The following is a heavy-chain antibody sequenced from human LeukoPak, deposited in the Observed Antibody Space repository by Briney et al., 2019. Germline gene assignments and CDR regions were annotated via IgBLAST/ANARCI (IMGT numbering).Heavy chain of an antibody. Sequence: PGGCLRLSCAASGFTFSSYGMNWVRQAPGKGLEWVSFISSSSYIYYADSVKGRFTISRDNAKNSLYLQMNSLRAEDTAVYYCARDLRSSGYYAFDYWGQGTLVTVSS. J-gene: IGHJ4*02. CDR2: ISSSSYI. CDR1: GFTFSSYG. CDR3: ARDLRSSGYYAFDY. V-gene: IGHV3-21*01. D-gene: IGHD3-22*01.